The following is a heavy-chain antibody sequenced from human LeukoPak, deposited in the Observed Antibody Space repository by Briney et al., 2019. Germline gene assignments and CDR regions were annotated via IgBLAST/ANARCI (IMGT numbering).Heavy chain of an antibody. Sequence: GGSLRLSCAASGLSLSSNNVHWVRQTPGGGLEWLSYISAGSGTVFSADSVKGRFTISRDNARESLSLQMNSLRVEDTAVYYCTRDLGLRRMIWGRGTLVIVSS. D-gene: IGHD6-25*01. CDR2: ISAGSGTV. V-gene: IGHV3-48*04. CDR3: TRDLGLRRMI. CDR1: GLSLSSNN. J-gene: IGHJ2*01.